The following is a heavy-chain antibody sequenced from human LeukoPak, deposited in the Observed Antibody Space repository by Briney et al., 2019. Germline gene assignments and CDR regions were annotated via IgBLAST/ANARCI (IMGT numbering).Heavy chain of an antibody. Sequence: GGCLRLSCAASGFTFSNFAKHWVRQAPGKGLEWVAVISYDGDNEYYADSVKGQFTISRDNSKDRLYLQMNSLRPEDTAMYYCARVRGGRSWYYYGMDVWGRGTTVTVSS. CDR1: GFTFSNFA. D-gene: IGHD3-16*01. J-gene: IGHJ6*02. CDR3: ARVRGGRSWYYYGMDV. V-gene: IGHV3-30-3*01. CDR2: ISYDGDNE.